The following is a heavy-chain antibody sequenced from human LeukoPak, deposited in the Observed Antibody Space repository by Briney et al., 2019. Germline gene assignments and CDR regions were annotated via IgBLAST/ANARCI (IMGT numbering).Heavy chain of an antibody. Sequence: GGSLRLSCAASGFTVSINSMSWVRQAPGKGLEWVSLIYSGGNTYYADSVKGRFTISRDNSENTLYLQMNSLRADDTAVYYCARDRALRYVDTYPRGSFDIWGQGTMVTVSS. CDR3: ARDRALRYVDTYPRGSFDI. CDR2: IYSGGNT. J-gene: IGHJ3*02. V-gene: IGHV3-66*01. CDR1: GFTVSINS. D-gene: IGHD3-9*01.